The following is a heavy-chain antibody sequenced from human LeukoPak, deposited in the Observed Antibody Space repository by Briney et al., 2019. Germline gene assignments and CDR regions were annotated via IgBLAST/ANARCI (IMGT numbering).Heavy chain of an antibody. J-gene: IGHJ4*02. V-gene: IGHV4-4*07. Sequence: SETLSLTCTVSGGSISSYYWSWIRQPAGKGLEWIGRIYTSGSTNYNPSLKSRVTMSVDTSKNQFSLKLSSVTAADTAVYYCARVIRDYDSSGYNLAYIDYWGQGTLVTVSS. D-gene: IGHD3-22*01. CDR3: ARVIRDYDSSGYNLAYIDY. CDR2: IYTSGST. CDR1: GGSISSYY.